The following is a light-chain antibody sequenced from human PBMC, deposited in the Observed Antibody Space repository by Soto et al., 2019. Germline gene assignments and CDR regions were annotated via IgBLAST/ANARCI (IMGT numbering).Light chain of an antibody. Sequence: QSALTQPASVSGSPGQSITISCTGTSSDVGGYNYVSWYQQHPGKAPKLMIYEVSNRPSGVSNRFSGSKSGNTASLTISGLQAEDEAHYYCSSYTSSSTLNFVLGTGTKV. J-gene: IGLJ1*01. CDR3: SSYTSSSTLNFV. CDR2: EVS. CDR1: SSDVGGYNY. V-gene: IGLV2-14*01.